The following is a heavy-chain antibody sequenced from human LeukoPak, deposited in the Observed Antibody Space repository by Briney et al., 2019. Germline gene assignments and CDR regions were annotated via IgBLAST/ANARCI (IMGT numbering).Heavy chain of an antibody. Sequence: SETLSLTCTVSGGSISSYYWGWIRQPAGKGLEWIGRIYTSGSTNYNPSLKSRVTMSVDTSKNQFSLKLSSVTAADTAVYYCARDSGKSFDSSGYPYYFDYWGQGTLVTVSS. V-gene: IGHV4-4*07. CDR2: IYTSGST. CDR1: GGSISSYY. CDR3: ARDSGKSFDSSGYPYYFDY. J-gene: IGHJ4*02. D-gene: IGHD3-22*01.